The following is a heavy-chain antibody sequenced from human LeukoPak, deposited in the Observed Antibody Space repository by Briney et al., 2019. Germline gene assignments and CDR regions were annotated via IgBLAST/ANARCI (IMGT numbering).Heavy chain of an antibody. D-gene: IGHD6-13*01. J-gene: IGHJ4*02. CDR3: ARTYSSSGCVDY. V-gene: IGHV1-46*01. CDR1: GYTFTSYY. Sequence: ASVKVSCMASGYTFTSYYLQWVRQAPGQGLELMGIINPSGGSTTYAQKFQGRVTLTRDTSTTTVHMELSSLRSEDTAVYYCARTYSSSGCVDYWGQGTLVTVSS. CDR2: INPSGGST.